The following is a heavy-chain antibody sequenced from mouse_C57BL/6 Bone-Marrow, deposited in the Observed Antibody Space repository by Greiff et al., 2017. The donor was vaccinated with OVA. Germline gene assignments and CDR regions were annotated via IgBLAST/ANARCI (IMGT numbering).Heavy chain of an antibody. CDR2: IDPENGDT. D-gene: IGHD3-2*02. V-gene: IGHV14-4*01. CDR1: GFNIKDDY. J-gene: IGHJ4*01. Sequence: VQLKQSGAELVRPGASVKLSCTASGFNIKDDYMHWVKQRPEQGLEWIGWIDPENGDTESASKFQGKATITADTSSNTAYLQLSSLTSEDTAVYYCTTQTAQATYYAMDYWGQGTSVTVSS. CDR3: TTQTAQATYYAMDY.